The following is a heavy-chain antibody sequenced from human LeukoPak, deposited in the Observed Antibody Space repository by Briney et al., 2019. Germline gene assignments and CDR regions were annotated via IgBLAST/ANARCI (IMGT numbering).Heavy chain of an antibody. CDR2: ISSNGGST. V-gene: IGHV3-64*01. D-gene: IGHD2-15*01. CDR3: ARTSPISDYSAGFDY. J-gene: IGHJ4*02. Sequence: PGGSLRLSCAASGFTFSSYAMHWARQAPGKGLEYVSAISSNGGSTYYANSVKGRFTISRDNSKNTLYLQMGSLRAEDMAVYYCARTSPISDYSAGFDYWGQGTLVTVSS. CDR1: GFTFSSYA.